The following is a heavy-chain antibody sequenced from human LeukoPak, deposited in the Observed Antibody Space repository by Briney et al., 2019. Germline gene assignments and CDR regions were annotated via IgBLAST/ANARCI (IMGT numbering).Heavy chain of an antibody. J-gene: IGHJ6*02. CDR2: ISAYNGNT. CDR3: ARDPGRTLVYYYYGMDV. CDR1: GYTFTSYG. Sequence: ASVKVSCKASGYTFTSYGISWVRQAPGQGLEWMGWISAYNGNTNYAQKLQGRVTMTTDTSTSTAYMELRSLRSDDTAVYYCARDPGRTLVYYYYGMDVWGQGTTVTVSS. D-gene: IGHD1-14*01. V-gene: IGHV1-18*01.